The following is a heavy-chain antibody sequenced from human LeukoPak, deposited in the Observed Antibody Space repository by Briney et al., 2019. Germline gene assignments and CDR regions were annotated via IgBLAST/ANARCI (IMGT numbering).Heavy chain of an antibody. V-gene: IGHV4-39*01. CDR2: MYYSGTT. J-gene: IGHJ4*02. CDR1: GGSISSGSYY. Sequence: PSGTLSLTCTVSGGSISSGSYYWGWIRQPPGKGLEWIASMYYSGTTFYSPPLKSRVTISVDTSKNQLSLKLGSVTAAGTAVYYCARHPPRDGSAFDYWGQGTLVTVSS. CDR3: ARHPPRDGSAFDY.